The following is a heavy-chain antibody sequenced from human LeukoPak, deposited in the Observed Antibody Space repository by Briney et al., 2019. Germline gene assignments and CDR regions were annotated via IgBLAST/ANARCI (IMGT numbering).Heavy chain of an antibody. V-gene: IGHV3-33*06. Sequence: PGGSLRLSCAASGFTFSSYGMHWVRQAPGKGLEWVAVIWYDGSNKYYADSVKGRFTISRDNSKNTLYLQMNSLRAEDTAVYYCAKKSFEDGLALYGVYCGGDCHPAPFFDYWGQGTLVTVSS. CDR2: IWYDGSNK. CDR1: GFTFSSYG. D-gene: IGHD2-21*02. J-gene: IGHJ4*02. CDR3: AKKSFEDGLALYGVYCGGDCHPAPFFDY.